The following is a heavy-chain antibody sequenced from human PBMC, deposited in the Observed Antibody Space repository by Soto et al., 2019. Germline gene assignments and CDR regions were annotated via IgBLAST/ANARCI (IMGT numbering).Heavy chain of an antibody. D-gene: IGHD1-20*01. CDR3: ARDTNGITGTSGYYYYMDV. Sequence: ASETLSLTCAVYRGSFSGYYWSWIRQPPGKGLEWIGEINHSGITNYNPSLKSRITISVDMSKNQFSLKLFSVTAADTAVYYCARDTNGITGTSGYYYYMDVWGKGTTVTVSS. J-gene: IGHJ6*03. CDR2: INHSGIT. V-gene: IGHV4-34*01. CDR1: RGSFSGYY.